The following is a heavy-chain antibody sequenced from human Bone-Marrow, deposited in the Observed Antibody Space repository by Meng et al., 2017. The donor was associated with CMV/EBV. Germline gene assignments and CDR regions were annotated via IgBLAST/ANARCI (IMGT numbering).Heavy chain of an antibody. CDR3: ARADFWSANPLEA. CDR1: GGSVSTVSFY. Sequence: GSLRLSCSVSGGSVSTVSFYWSWIRQPPGKGLEWLGYIHHSGYTNYAPSLKSRVTISLDTSKNQFSLTLSSVTAADTAVYYCARADFWSANPLEAWGQGTLVTVSS. J-gene: IGHJ5*02. D-gene: IGHD3-3*01. CDR2: IHHSGYT. V-gene: IGHV4-61*01.